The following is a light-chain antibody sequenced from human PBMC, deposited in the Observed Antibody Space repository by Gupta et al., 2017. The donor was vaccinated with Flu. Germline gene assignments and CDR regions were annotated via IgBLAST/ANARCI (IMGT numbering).Light chain of an antibody. V-gene: IGKV1-39*01. CDR3: QQSYSVHWT. J-gene: IGKJ1*01. CDR2: DAS. Sequence: GEAPKLLIFDASSLQTGVPSRFSGRGSGTDFALSISSLQSEDFATYYCQQSYSVHWTFGQGTRVE.